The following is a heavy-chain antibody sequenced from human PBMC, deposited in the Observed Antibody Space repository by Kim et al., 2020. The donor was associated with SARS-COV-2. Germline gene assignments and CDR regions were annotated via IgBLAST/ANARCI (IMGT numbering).Heavy chain of an antibody. D-gene: IGHD6-13*01. Sequence: HTPSLKSRVTKSGDTSKNQVSLKLSSVTAADTAVYYCARGSIAAAWFDPWGQGTLVTVSS. V-gene: IGHV4-34*01. J-gene: IGHJ5*02. CDR3: ARGSIAAAWFDP.